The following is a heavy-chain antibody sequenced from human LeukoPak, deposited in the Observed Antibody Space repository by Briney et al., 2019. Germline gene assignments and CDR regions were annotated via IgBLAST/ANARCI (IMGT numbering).Heavy chain of an antibody. V-gene: IGHV3-66*04. Sequence: GGSLRLSCAASGFTVSSNYMSWVRQAPGKGLEWVQVIYSGGSTYYADSVKGRFTISRDNSKNTLYLQMNSLRAEDTAVYYCARQDAAKLRYFDWLPNNAYYYYYGMDVWGQGTTVTVSS. J-gene: IGHJ6*02. D-gene: IGHD3-9*01. CDR1: GFTVSSNY. CDR3: ARQDAAKLRYFDWLPNNAYYYYYGMDV. CDR2: IYSGGST.